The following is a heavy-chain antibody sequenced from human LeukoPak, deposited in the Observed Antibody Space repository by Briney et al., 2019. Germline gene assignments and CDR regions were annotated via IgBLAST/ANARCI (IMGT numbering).Heavy chain of an antibody. Sequence: PGRSLRLSCAASGFTFSSYGMHWVRQAPGKGLEWVAVISYDGSNKYYADSVKGRFTISRDNSKNTLYLQMNSLRAEDTAAYYCAKDLGAPRYSSSWAPDYWGQGTLVTVSS. CDR1: GFTFSSYG. D-gene: IGHD6-13*01. V-gene: IGHV3-30*18. J-gene: IGHJ4*02. CDR3: AKDLGAPRYSSSWAPDY. CDR2: ISYDGSNK.